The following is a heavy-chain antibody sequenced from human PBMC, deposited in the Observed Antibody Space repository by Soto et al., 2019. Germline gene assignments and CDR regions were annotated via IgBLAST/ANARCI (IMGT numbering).Heavy chain of an antibody. D-gene: IGHD6-19*01. J-gene: IGHJ4*02. CDR3: AKDGKWLEVYLEY. Sequence: PWWSLRLSCTASVFTCSNYDITCFRQAPGKLLEWVSIISASGRSTYHASSLKGRFTISRDDSKDTLYLQMTRLRAEDTATYYFAKDGKWLEVYLEYWGQGTQVTVSS. CDR2: ISASGRST. V-gene: IGHV3-23*01. CDR1: VFTCSNYD.